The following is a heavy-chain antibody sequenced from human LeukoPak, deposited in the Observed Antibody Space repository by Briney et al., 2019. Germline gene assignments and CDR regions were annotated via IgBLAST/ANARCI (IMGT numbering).Heavy chain of an antibody. V-gene: IGHV4-39*06. CDR1: GGSISTSNYY. CDR2: INHSGST. CDR3: ARGTMVRGVAYFDY. D-gene: IGHD3-10*01. J-gene: IGHJ4*02. Sequence: SETLSLTCTVSGGSISTSNYYWSWIRQPPGKGLEWIGEINHSGSTNYNPSLKSRVTISVDTSKNQFSVTAADTAVYYCARGTMVRGVAYFDYWGQGTLVTVSS.